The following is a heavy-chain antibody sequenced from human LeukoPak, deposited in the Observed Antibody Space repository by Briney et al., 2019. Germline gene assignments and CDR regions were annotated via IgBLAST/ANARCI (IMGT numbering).Heavy chain of an antibody. Sequence: PGGSLRLSCAASGITFSSYWMSWVRQAPGKGLEWVANIKEDGSEKHYVDSAKGRFTISRDNAKNSLYLQMNSLRAEDTAVYYCARADGVGVVTPYFQHWGQGTLVTVSS. CDR1: GITFSSYW. D-gene: IGHD4-23*01. V-gene: IGHV3-7*01. CDR2: IKEDGSEK. CDR3: ARADGVGVVTPYFQH. J-gene: IGHJ1*01.